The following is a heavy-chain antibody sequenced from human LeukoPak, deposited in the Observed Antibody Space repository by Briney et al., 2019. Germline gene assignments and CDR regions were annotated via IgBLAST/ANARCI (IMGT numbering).Heavy chain of an antibody. Sequence: GGSLRLSCAASGFTFSSYAMHWVRQAPGKGLEWVAVISYDGSNKYYEDSVKGRFTISRDNSKNTLYLQMNSLRAEDTAVYYCARAPTSSSWTDYWGQGTLVTVSS. CDR2: ISYDGSNK. J-gene: IGHJ4*02. V-gene: IGHV3-30*04. CDR3: ARAPTSSSWTDY. D-gene: IGHD6-13*01. CDR1: GFTFSSYA.